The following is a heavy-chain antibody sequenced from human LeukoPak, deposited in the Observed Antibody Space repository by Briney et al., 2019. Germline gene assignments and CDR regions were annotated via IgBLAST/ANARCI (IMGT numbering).Heavy chain of an antibody. CDR1: GFTFSNYV. CDR3: VKVGGGGGWYWSP. CDR2: IIDSGDDT. D-gene: IGHD6-19*01. Sequence: GALRLSFTGSGFTFSNYVMSWGRPAPGKRLEWGSGIIDSGDDTDYADSVKGRFTISRDNSKNTLFLQMNILRVEDTAVYYCVKVGGGGGWYWSPWGQGTLVTVSS. J-gene: IGHJ5*02. V-gene: IGHV3-23*01.